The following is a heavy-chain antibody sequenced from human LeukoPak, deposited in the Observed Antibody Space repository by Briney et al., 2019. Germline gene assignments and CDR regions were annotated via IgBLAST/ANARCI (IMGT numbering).Heavy chain of an antibody. CDR1: GYSISSGYY. J-gene: IGHJ4*02. Sequence: SETLSLTCTVSGYSISSGYYWGWIRQPPGKGLEWIGSIYHSGSTYYNPSLKSRVTISVDTSKNQFSLKLGSVTAADTAVYYCARVPDPGRDFWSALGGYYFDYWGQGTLVTVSS. D-gene: IGHD3-3*01. CDR2: IYHSGST. CDR3: ARVPDPGRDFWSALGGYYFDY. V-gene: IGHV4-38-2*02.